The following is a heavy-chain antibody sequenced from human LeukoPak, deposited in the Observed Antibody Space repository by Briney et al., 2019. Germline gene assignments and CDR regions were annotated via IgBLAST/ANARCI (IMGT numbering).Heavy chain of an antibody. V-gene: IGHV4-39*01. CDR2: IYYGGTT. J-gene: IGHJ4*02. D-gene: IGHD1-14*01. CDR3: ARAGFVNFDY. Sequence: SETLSLTCTVSGGSISSSSYYWGWIRQPPGKGLEWIGSIYYGGTTYYNPSLKSRVTISVDTSKNQLSLKLSSVTAADTAVYYCARAGFVNFDYWGQGTLVTVSS. CDR1: GGSISSSSYY.